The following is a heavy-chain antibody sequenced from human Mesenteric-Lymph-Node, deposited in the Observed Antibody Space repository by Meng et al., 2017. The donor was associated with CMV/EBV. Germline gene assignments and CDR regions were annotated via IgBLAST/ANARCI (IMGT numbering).Heavy chain of an antibody. J-gene: IGHJ4*02. Sequence: GESLKISCAASQFTFKNYAMHWVRQAPGEGLEWVAVISYDGIHISYLDSVKGRFTISRDNSENTLYLQMNGLRSEDTAVYYCARDGDYCTNGVCYFDYWGQGAPVTVSS. CDR3: ARDGDYCTNGVCYFDY. CDR2: ISYDGIHI. CDR1: QFTFKNYA. V-gene: IGHV3-30-3*01. D-gene: IGHD2-8*01.